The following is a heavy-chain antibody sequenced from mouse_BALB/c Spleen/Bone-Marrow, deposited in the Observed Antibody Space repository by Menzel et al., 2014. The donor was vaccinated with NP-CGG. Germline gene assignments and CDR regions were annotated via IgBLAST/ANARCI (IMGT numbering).Heavy chain of an antibody. J-gene: IGHJ2*01. D-gene: IGHD3-1*01. CDR2: IYPGNSDT. V-gene: IGHV1-5*01. Sequence: DVKLVESGTVLARPGAAVKMSCKASGYTFSNYWIHWVKQRPGQGLEWIGTIYPGNSDTTYNQKFKGKAKLTAVTSTSTAYMEPSSLTNEDSAVYSCTTLARSDFDYWSQSTTLTVSS. CDR1: GYTFSNYW. CDR3: TTLARSDFDY.